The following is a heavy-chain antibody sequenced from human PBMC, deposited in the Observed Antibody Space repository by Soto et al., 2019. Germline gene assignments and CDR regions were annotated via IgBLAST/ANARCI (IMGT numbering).Heavy chain of an antibody. J-gene: IGHJ5*02. CDR2: IWHDGNEK. CDR1: GFTFSDYG. Sequence: QVQLGESGGGVVHPGRSLRLSCAASGFTFSDYGMHWVRQTPGKGLEWVAVIWHDGNEKYYADSAKGRFTVSRDNSKNTLYLQMNIMRAEDTALYYCASEFGQYGNYRFDPWGQGTLVAVSS. D-gene: IGHD3-16*01. V-gene: IGHV3-33*01. CDR3: ASEFGQYGNYRFDP.